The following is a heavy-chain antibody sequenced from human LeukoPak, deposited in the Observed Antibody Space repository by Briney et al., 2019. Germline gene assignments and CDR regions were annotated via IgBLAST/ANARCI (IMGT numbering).Heavy chain of an antibody. J-gene: IGHJ4*02. CDR1: GFTFEAYT. Sequence: GGSLRLSCAASGFTFEAYTMHWVRQAPGKSLEWVSLINWNGDTTYYSDSVRGRFPISRDNSKHSLYLQMNSLRTEDTAFYYCARDVGCSSVTCYLDSWGQGTQVTVSS. CDR3: ARDVGCSSVTCYLDS. V-gene: IGHV3-43*01. D-gene: IGHD2-2*01. CDR2: INWNGDTT.